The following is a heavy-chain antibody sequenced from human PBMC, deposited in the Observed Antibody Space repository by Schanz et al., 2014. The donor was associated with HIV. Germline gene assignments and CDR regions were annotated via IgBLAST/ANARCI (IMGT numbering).Heavy chain of an antibody. CDR3: ARDLVDSSTWYDAFDI. CDR2: INPNSGGT. CDR1: GYTFSDYD. V-gene: IGHV1-2*02. J-gene: IGHJ3*02. Sequence: QVQLVQSGAEVTEPGASVKVSCEASGYTFSDYDINWVRQAPGQGLEWMGWINPNSGGTNSAQKFQGRVTMSMDTSISTAYMEVRSLRSDDTALYFCARDLVDSSTWYDAFDIWGQGTKVTVSS. D-gene: IGHD6-13*01.